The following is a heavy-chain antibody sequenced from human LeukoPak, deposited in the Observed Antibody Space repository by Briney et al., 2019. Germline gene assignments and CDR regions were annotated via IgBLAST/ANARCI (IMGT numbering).Heavy chain of an antibody. CDR2: INPSGGST. CDR1: GYTFTSYY. Sequence: ASVKVSCKASGYTFTSYYMHWVRQAPGQGLEWMGIINPSGGSTSYAQKFQGRVTMTRDTSKNQFSLKLSSVTAADTAVYYCAGGPKYYYDSSGYLWGQGTLVTVSS. D-gene: IGHD3-22*01. V-gene: IGHV1-46*01. J-gene: IGHJ5*02. CDR3: AGGPKYYYDSSGYL.